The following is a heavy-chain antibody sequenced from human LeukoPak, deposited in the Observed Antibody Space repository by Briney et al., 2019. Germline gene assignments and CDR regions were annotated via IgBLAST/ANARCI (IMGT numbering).Heavy chain of an antibody. D-gene: IGHD6-19*01. CDR3: ARLGVGRWMVVTYYYYGMDV. V-gene: IGHV1-2*02. J-gene: IGHJ6*02. CDR2: IDPKSGGT. Sequence: GASVKVSCKASGYTFTDYHVHWARQAPGQGLQWMGWIDPKSGGTNYAQKFQGRVTMTRDTSISTAYMELNRLTSDDTAIYYCARLGVGRWMVVTYYYYGMDVWGQGTTVTVSS. CDR1: GYTFTDYH.